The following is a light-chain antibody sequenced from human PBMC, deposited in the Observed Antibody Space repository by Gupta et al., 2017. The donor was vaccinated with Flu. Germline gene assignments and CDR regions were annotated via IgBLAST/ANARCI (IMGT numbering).Light chain of an antibody. CDR3: LQHYYVPLPT. J-gene: IGKJ2*01. V-gene: IGKV5-2*01. Sequence: TLTQSPVFMSATPGDKVNISCKASQDIDDDVNWYQQKPGEAAIFIIQEATTLVPGTPPRFGGSGYGTDLTLTLNNVGSEDATYYFCLQHYYVPLPTVGQGPKLEIK. CDR1: QDIDDD. CDR2: EAT.